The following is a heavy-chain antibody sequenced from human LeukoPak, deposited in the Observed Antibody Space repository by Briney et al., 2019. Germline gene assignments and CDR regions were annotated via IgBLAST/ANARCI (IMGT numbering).Heavy chain of an antibody. V-gene: IGHV1-8*01. J-gene: IGHJ6*03. D-gene: IGHD3-3*02. CDR3: ARGNALLANYYYYMDV. Sequence: ASVKVSCKASGYTFTSYDINWVRQATGQGLEWMGWMNPNSGNTGYAQKFQDRVTMTRNTSISTAYMELSSLRSEDTAVYYCARGNALLANYYYYMDVWGKGTTVTISS. CDR2: MNPNSGNT. CDR1: GYTFTSYD.